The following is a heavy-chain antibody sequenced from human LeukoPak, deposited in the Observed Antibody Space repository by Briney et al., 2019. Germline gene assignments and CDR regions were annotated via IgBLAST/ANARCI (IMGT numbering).Heavy chain of an antibody. CDR3: ARDRISEYSRSHAHFDP. J-gene: IGHJ5*02. V-gene: IGHV4-34*01. CDR2: INHSGST. CDR1: GGSFSGYY. Sequence: TSSETLSLTCAGYGGSFSGYYWSWIRQPPGKGLEWIGEINHSGSTNYNPSLKSRVTISVDTSKNQFSLDLSSVTAADTAVYYCARDRISEYSRSHAHFDPWGQGTLVTVSS. D-gene: IGHD5-12*01.